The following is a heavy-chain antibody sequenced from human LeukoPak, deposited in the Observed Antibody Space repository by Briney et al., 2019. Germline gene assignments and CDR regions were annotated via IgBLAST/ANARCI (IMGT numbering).Heavy chain of an antibody. CDR3: ARPRCSGGSCFSGMDV. CDR2: IYPGDSDT. V-gene: IGHV5-51*01. D-gene: IGHD2-15*01. J-gene: IGHJ6*02. Sequence: GESLQISCKDSGYSFTSYWIGWVRQMPGKGLEWMGIIYPGDSDTRYSPSFQGQVTISADKSISTAYLQWSSLKASDTAMYYCARPRCSGGSCFSGMDVWGQGTTVTVSS. CDR1: GYSFTSYW.